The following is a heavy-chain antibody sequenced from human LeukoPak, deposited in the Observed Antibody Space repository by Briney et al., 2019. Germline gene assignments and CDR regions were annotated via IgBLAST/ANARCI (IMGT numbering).Heavy chain of an antibody. J-gene: IGHJ4*02. Sequence: PGRSLRLSCAASRFTLSSDWVHWVRHVPGEGLVWVARINPGGSSITYADSVKGRFTISRDNAKNALYLQMDSLRAEDTGVYYCARSNQADDYWGQGTLVTVSS. CDR2: INPGGSSI. CDR1: RFTLSSDW. V-gene: IGHV3-74*01. CDR3: ARSNQADDY. D-gene: IGHD1-14*01.